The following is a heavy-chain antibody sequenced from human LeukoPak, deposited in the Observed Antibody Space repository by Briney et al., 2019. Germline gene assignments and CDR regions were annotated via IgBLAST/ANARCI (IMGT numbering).Heavy chain of an antibody. CDR3: ARDLNAMITFGGVIADMYYFDY. Sequence: ASVKVSCKASGYTFTSYGISWVRQAPGQGLEWMGWISAYNGNTNYAQKLQGRVTMTTDTSTSTAYMELRSLRSDDTAVYYCARDLNAMITFGGVIADMYYFDYWGQGTLVTVSS. V-gene: IGHV1-18*01. CDR2: ISAYNGNT. D-gene: IGHD3-16*02. CDR1: GYTFTSYG. J-gene: IGHJ4*02.